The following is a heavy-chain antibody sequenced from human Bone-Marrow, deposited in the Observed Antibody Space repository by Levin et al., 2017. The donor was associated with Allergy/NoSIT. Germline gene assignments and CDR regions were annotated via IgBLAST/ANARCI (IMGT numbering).Heavy chain of an antibody. CDR2: INHSGST. Sequence: PGGSLRLSCAVYGGSFSTYYWSWIRQPPGKGLEWIGEINHSGSTKYNPSLKSRITISLDTSKNQFSLNLSSVTAADTAVYYCARLPENWFDPWGQGTLVTVSS. CDR3: ARLPENWFDP. V-gene: IGHV4-34*01. CDR1: GGSFSTYY. J-gene: IGHJ5*02.